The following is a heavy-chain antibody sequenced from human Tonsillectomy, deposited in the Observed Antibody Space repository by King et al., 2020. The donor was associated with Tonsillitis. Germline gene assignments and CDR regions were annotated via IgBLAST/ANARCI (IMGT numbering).Heavy chain of an antibody. CDR1: GGSISSSSYY. Sequence: QLQESGPGLVKPSETLSLTCTVSGGSISSSSYYWGWIRRPPGKGLEWIASIYYSWSTYYNPSLKSRVPISGDTSKNQFSLKLSPVTAADTAVYYCASHHRDYERLPPPGWFDPWGQGTLVTVSS. V-gene: IGHV4-39*01. D-gene: IGHD3-22*01. J-gene: IGHJ5*02. CDR3: ASHHRDYERLPPPGWFDP. CDR2: IYYSWST.